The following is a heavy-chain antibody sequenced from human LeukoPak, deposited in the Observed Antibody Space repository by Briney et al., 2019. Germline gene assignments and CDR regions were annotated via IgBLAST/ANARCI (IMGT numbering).Heavy chain of an antibody. CDR2: IIPIFSTA. Sequence: SVKVSCKASGGTFSSYGISWVRQAPGQGLEWMGGIIPIFSTANYAQKFQGRVTITADKSTSTAYMELSSLRSEDTAVYYCARRMIDAFDIWGQGTMVTVSS. D-gene: IGHD3-22*01. CDR1: GGTFSSYG. V-gene: IGHV1-69*06. CDR3: ARRMIDAFDI. J-gene: IGHJ3*02.